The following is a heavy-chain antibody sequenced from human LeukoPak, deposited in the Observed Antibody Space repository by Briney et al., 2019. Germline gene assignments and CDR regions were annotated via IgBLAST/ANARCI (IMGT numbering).Heavy chain of an antibody. J-gene: IGHJ6*02. CDR1: GGSFSGYY. CDR2: INHSGST. CDR3: ARFPRDHYYYGMDV. V-gene: IGHV4-34*01. Sequence: SETLSLTCAVYGGSFSGYYWSWIRQPPGKGLEWIGEINHSGSTNYNPSLKSRVTISVDTSKNQFSLKLSSVTAADTAVYYCARFPRDHYYYGMDVWGQGTTVTVSS.